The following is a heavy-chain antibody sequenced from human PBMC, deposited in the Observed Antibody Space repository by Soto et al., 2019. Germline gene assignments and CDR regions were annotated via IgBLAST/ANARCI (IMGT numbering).Heavy chain of an antibody. CDR3: ATPSPMNYYYYGMDV. CDR1: GFTFSSYG. J-gene: IGHJ6*02. V-gene: IGHV3-30*03. CDR2: ISYDGSNK. Sequence: ESGGGVVQPGRSLRLSCAASGFTFSSYGMHWVRQAPGKGLEWVAVISYDGSNKYYADSVKGRFTISRDNSKNTLYLQMNSLRAEDTAVYYCATPSPMNYYYYGMDVWGQGTTVTVSS.